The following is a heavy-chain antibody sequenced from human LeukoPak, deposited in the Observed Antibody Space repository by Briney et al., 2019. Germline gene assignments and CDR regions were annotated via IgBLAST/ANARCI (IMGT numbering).Heavy chain of an antibody. V-gene: IGHV3-74*01. CDR2: IDGGGSST. J-gene: IGHJ4*02. CDR1: GFTFNNYW. Sequence: GGSLRLSCAASGFTFNNYWMHWVRQAPGMGLVWVSRIDGGGSSTSYADSVKGRFTISRDSAKNTLYLQMDSLRAEDTAVYYCASYGGFDYFDFRGQGTLVTVSS. D-gene: IGHD4-23*01. CDR3: ASYGGFDYFDF.